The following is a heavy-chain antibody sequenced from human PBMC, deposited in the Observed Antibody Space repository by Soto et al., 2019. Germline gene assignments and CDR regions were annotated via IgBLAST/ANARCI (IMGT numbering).Heavy chain of an antibody. Sequence: EVQLVESGGGLVQPGGSLRLSCASYGFTFSNYWMSWVRQAPGKGLEWVANIKQDGGDKYYVDSVKGRFSISRDNAKNSLYLRMNSLRADDTAVYYCARVQSVAGVYWGQGTLVNVSS. D-gene: IGHD6-19*01. V-gene: IGHV3-7*05. J-gene: IGHJ4*02. CDR3: ARVQSVAGVY. CDR1: GFTFSNYW. CDR2: IKQDGGDK.